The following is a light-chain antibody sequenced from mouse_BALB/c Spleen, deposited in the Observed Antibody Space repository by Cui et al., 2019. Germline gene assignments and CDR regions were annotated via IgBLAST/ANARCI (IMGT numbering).Light chain of an antibody. CDR1: EKVGTY. J-gene: IGKJ4*01. V-gene: IGKV6-20*01. Sequence: NIVMTPSPKFMSLSVRERVTLSCKASEKVGTYVSWYQQTPEQSPKLLIYGASNRYTGVPDRFTGSGSATDFTLTISSVQAEDLADYHCGQSYSYPFTFGSGTKLEIK. CDR3: GQSYSYPFT. CDR2: GAS.